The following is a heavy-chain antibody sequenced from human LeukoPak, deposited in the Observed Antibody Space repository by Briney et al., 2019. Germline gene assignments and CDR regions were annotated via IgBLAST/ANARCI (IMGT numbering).Heavy chain of an antibody. Sequence: GGSLRLSCAASGFTFSIYAMSWVRQAPGKGLQWVSSITSSGDGTYYADSIKGRFTISRDNANNFLYLQMNSLRAEDTAVYYCATETNGRHYDYWGQGTLLTVSS. J-gene: IGHJ4*02. V-gene: IGHV3-21*06. CDR3: ATETNGRHYDY. CDR2: ITSSGDGT. CDR1: GFTFSIYA. D-gene: IGHD1-14*01.